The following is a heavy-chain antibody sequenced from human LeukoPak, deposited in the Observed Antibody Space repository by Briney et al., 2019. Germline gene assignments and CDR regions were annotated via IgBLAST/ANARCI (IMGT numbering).Heavy chain of an antibody. CDR1: GFIFSSYA. CDR3: ARAHLSSSSTDYMDV. CDR2: ISYDGNIK. V-gene: IGHV3-30*04. D-gene: IGHD6-6*01. Sequence: GGSLRLSCAASGFIFSSYAMSWVRQAPGKGLEWVALISYDGNIKYYADSVKGRFTISRDNSKNTLSLQMNSLRPEDTAVYYCARAHLSSSSTDYMDVWGKGTTVTVSS. J-gene: IGHJ6*03.